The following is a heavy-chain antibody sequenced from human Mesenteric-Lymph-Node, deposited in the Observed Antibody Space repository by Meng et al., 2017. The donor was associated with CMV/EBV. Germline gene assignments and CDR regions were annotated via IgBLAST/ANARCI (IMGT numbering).Heavy chain of an antibody. CDR3: ARGNPYCSSTSCYITHYYGMDV. CDR2: INHSGST. CDR1: GGSFRDYF. V-gene: IGHV4-34*01. Sequence: SETLSLTCAVYGGSFRDYFCSWIRQPPGKGLEWIGEINHSGSTNYNPSLKSRVTITIDTSKNQFSLQLNSVTAADTAVYYCARGNPYCSSTSCYITHYYGMDVWGQGTTVTVSS. J-gene: IGHJ6*02. D-gene: IGHD2-2*01.